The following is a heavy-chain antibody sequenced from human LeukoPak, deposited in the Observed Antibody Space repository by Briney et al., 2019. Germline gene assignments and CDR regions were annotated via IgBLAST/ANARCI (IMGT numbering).Heavy chain of an antibody. Sequence: ASVKVSCKASGYTFTSYGISWVRQAPGQGLEWMGWISAYNGNTNYAQKLQGRVTMTTDTSTSTAYMELRSLRSEDTAVYYCASGWWRFGGSLLYSDYWGQGTIVTVSS. D-gene: IGHD1-26*01. CDR1: GYTFTSYG. CDR3: ASGWWRFGGSLLYSDY. V-gene: IGHV1-18*01. CDR2: ISAYNGNT. J-gene: IGHJ4*02.